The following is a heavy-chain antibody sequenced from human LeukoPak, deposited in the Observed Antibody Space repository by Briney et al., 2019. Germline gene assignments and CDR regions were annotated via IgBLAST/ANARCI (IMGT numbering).Heavy chain of an antibody. Sequence: PSETLSLTCAVSGYSISSGYYWGWIRQPPGKGLEWIGSIYHSGSTYYNPSLKSRVTISVDTSKNQFSLKLSSVTAADTAVYYCASTAPSSAILTGPADAFDIWGQGTMVTVSS. V-gene: IGHV4-38-2*01. CDR2: IYHSGST. CDR1: GYSISSGYY. CDR3: ASTAPSSAILTGPADAFDI. D-gene: IGHD3-9*01. J-gene: IGHJ3*02.